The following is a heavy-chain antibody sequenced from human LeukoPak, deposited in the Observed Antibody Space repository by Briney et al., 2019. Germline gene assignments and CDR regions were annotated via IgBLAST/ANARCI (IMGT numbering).Heavy chain of an antibody. Sequence: GGSLRLSRAASGFTLSSHNMKWVRQAPGKGLEWGSYISSSGSSLFYADSAKGRFTISRDNSKNTLYLQMNSLRAEDTAVYYCAKRDFGSWGYYYYNYMDVWGKGTTVTVSS. D-gene: IGHD3-16*01. J-gene: IGHJ6*03. CDR1: GFTLSSHN. V-gene: IGHV3-48*01. CDR2: ISSSGSSL. CDR3: AKRDFGSWGYYYYNYMDV.